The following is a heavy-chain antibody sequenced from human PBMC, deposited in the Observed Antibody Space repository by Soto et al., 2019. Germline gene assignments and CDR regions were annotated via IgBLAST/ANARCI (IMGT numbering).Heavy chain of an antibody. V-gene: IGHV3-30-3*01. J-gene: IGHJ4*02. Sequence: PXGSMGLSCAASGFSFSSYAMHGVRQDPGKGLEWVAVISYDGSNKYYADSVKGRFTISRDNSKNTLYLQMNRLRAEDTAVYYCARPGLDSSGTSFYYFDYWGQGTLLTVSS. CDR2: ISYDGSNK. CDR1: GFSFSSYA. CDR3: ARPGLDSSGTSFYYFDY. D-gene: IGHD3-22*01.